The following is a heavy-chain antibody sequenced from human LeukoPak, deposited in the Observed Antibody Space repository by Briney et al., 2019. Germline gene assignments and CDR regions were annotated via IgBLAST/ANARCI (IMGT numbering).Heavy chain of an antibody. CDR1: GFTFSSYA. CDR3: AKGGDGENLWFGELLHPLVPAFDY. V-gene: IGHV3-23*01. Sequence: GSLRLSCAASGFTFSSYAMSWVRQAPGKGLEWVSAISGSGGSTYYADSVKGRFTISRDNSKNTLYLQMNSLRAEDTDVYYCAKGGDGENLWFGELLHPLVPAFDYWGQGTLVTVSS. J-gene: IGHJ4*02. CDR2: ISGSGGST. D-gene: IGHD3-10*01.